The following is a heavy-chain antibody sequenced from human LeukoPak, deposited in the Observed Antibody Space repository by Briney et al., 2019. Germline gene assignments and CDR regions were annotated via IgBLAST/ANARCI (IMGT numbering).Heavy chain of an antibody. V-gene: IGHV4-59*01. CDR2: IYYSGST. J-gene: IGHJ3*02. D-gene: IGHD6-13*01. CDR1: GGSISSYY. Sequence: SETLSLTCTVSGGSISSYYWSWIRQPPGKGLEWIGYIYYSGSTNYNPSLKSRVTISVDTSKNQFSLKLSSVTAADTAVYHCARGRTRVSLPPDAFDIWGQGTMVTVSS. CDR3: ARGRTRVSLPPDAFDI.